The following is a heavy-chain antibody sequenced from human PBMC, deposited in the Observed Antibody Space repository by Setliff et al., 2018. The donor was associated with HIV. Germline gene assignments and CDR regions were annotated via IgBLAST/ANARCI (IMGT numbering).Heavy chain of an antibody. CDR2: ISPSDGST. CDR1: GNSFISHY. Sequence: ASVKVSCKASGNSFISHYIHWVRQVPGQGLDWMGIISPSDGSTVYTQKFQGRVTMTRDTSTSIVYMELSSLRSDDTAVYYCARGRWLQSFDYWGQGTLVTVSS. V-gene: IGHV1-46*01. CDR3: ARGRWLQSFDY. J-gene: IGHJ4*02. D-gene: IGHD5-12*01.